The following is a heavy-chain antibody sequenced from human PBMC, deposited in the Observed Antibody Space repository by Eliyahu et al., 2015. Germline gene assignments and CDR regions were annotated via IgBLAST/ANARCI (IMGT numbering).Heavy chain of an antibody. CDR1: GVXXRXEVSF. Sequence: QVQLQESGPRLVTPSQTLALXCAVXGVXXRXEVSFWXWIRXPAGKGLEWIGRVSPSGHVDSNPSLKSRLTISIDTSKNHFSLTLTSVTAADSAVYYCARDPDWAKRYMDVWGKGTPVTVSS. J-gene: IGHJ6*03. CDR2: VSPSGHV. CDR3: ARDPDWAKRYMDV. V-gene: IGHV4-61*02. D-gene: IGHD3-9*01.